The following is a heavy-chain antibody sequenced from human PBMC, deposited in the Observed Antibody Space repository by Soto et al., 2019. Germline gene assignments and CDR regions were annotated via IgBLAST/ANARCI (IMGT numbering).Heavy chain of an antibody. CDR1: GGSISSSY. D-gene: IGHD2-15*01. V-gene: IGHV4-59*01. Sequence: SETLSLTCTVSGGSISSSYWSWIRQPPGKGLEWLAYIYDDGSADYNPSLKSRATISLDMSKNQFSLKLTSVTAEDTAVYYCARDKYCSGGSCRKNWFDHWGQGTLVTVSS. CDR2: IYDDGSA. J-gene: IGHJ5*02. CDR3: ARDKYCSGGSCRKNWFDH.